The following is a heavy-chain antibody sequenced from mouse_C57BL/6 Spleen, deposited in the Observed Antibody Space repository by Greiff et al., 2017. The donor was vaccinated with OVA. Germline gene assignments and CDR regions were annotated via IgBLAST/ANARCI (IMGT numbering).Heavy chain of an antibody. V-gene: IGHV1-81*01. CDR2: IYPRSGNT. Sequence: QVQLQQSGAELARPGASVKLSCKASGYTFTSYGISWVKQRTGQGLEWIGEIYPRSGNTYYNEKFKGKATLTADKSSSTAYMELRSLTSEDSAVYFRARRRSYDGYYPIDYWGQGATHTVSS. J-gene: IGHJ2*01. CDR3: ARRRSYDGYYPIDY. CDR1: GYTFTSYG. D-gene: IGHD2-3*01.